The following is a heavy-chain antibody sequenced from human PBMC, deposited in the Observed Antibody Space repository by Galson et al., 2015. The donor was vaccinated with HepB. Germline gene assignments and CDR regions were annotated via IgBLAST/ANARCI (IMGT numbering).Heavy chain of an antibody. Sequence: SLRLSCAASGFTFSSYAMSWVRQAPGKGLEWVSGLSGSGGSTYYADSVKGRFTISRDNSKNTLFLQMNSLRTEDTALYYCAKLDCSGGLCYSGHYFDSWGQGTLVTVSS. CDR3: AKLDCSGGLCYSGHYFDS. V-gene: IGHV3-23*01. CDR1: GFTFSSYA. D-gene: IGHD2-15*01. J-gene: IGHJ4*02. CDR2: LSGSGGST.